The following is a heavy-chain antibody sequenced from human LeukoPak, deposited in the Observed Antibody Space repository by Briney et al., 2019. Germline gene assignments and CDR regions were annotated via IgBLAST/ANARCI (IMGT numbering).Heavy chain of an antibody. CDR1: GFTFSSYA. Sequence: GGSLRLSCAASGFTFSSYAMHWVRQAPGKGLEWVAVISYDGSNKYYADSVKGRFTISRDNSKNTLYLQMNSLRAEDTAVYYCARDYWQWLVRVNRRPYYMDVWGKGTTVTVSS. CDR3: ARDYWQWLVRVNRRPYYMDV. CDR2: ISYDGSNK. D-gene: IGHD6-19*01. J-gene: IGHJ6*03. V-gene: IGHV3-30*04.